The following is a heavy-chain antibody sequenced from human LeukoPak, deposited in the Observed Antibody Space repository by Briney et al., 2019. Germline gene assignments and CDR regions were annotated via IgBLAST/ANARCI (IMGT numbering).Heavy chain of an antibody. CDR2: INAGNGNT. Sequence: ASVKVSCKASGYTFTSYAMHWVRQAPGQRLEWMGWINAGNGNTKYSQKFQGRVTMTTDTSTSTAYMELRSLRSDDTAVYYCARAPPPYYDFWSTWGYFDLWGRGTLVTVSS. D-gene: IGHD3-3*01. CDR1: GYTFTSYA. CDR3: ARAPPPYYDFWSTWGYFDL. J-gene: IGHJ2*01. V-gene: IGHV1-3*01.